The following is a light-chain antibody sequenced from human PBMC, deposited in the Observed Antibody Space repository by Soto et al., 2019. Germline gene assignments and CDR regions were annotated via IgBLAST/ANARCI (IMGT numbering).Light chain of an antibody. CDR3: SSYTSSSTFV. V-gene: IGLV2-14*01. J-gene: IGLJ1*01. Sequence: SALTPPASVSGSPGQSITISCTVTSSDVGGYIYVSWYQQHPGKAPKLMIYEVTNRPSGISNRFSGSKSGNTASLTISGLQAEDEADYYCSSYTSSSTFVFGTGTKVTVL. CDR2: EVT. CDR1: SSDVGGYIY.